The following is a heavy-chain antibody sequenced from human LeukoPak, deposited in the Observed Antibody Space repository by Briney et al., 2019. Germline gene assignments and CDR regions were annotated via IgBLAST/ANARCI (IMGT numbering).Heavy chain of an antibody. CDR1: GFTFSSYA. Sequence: GGSLRLSCAASGFTFSSYAMSWVRQAPGKGLEWVSAISGSGGSTYYADSVKGRFTISRDNSKNTLYLQMNSLRAEDTAVYYCARDRTSGSYSLGYFQHWGQGTLVTVSS. J-gene: IGHJ1*01. V-gene: IGHV3-23*01. CDR3: ARDRTSGSYSLGYFQH. D-gene: IGHD1-26*01. CDR2: ISGSGGST.